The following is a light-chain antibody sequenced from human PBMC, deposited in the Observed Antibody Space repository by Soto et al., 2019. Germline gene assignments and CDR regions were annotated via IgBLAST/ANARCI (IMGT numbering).Light chain of an antibody. CDR1: QSVSSSY. V-gene: IGKV3-20*01. CDR2: GTS. CDR3: QQYSSPPGT. Sequence: EIVLTQSPGILSLSPGERATLSCRASQSVSSSYLAWYQQKPGQAPRLLVYGTSSRATGIPDRFSGSGSATDFTLTISRLEPEDFAVYYCQQYSSPPGTFGQGTKVDIK. J-gene: IGKJ1*01.